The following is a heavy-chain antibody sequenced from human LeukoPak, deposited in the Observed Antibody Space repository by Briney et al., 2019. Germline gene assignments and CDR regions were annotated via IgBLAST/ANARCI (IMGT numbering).Heavy chain of an antibody. CDR1: GFTVSTNY. J-gene: IGHJ3*02. V-gene: IGHV3-21*06. D-gene: IGHD3-9*01. CDR3: ARDTYDILTGYYKWAFDI. CDR2: ISSSSSYI. Sequence: GGSLRLSCGASGFTVSTNYMSWVRQAPGKGLEWVSSISSSSSYIYYADSVKGRFTISRDNAKNSLYLQMNSLRAEDTAVYYCARDTYDILTGYYKWAFDIWGQGTMVTVSS.